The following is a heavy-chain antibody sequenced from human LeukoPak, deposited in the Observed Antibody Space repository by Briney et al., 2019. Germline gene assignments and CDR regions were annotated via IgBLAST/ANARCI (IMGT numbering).Heavy chain of an antibody. Sequence: RTGGSLRLSCAASGFTLSSYWMSWVRQAPGKGLEWVANIKQDGSEKYYVDSVKGRFTISRDNAKNPLYLQMNSLRAEDTAVYYCARDCSSTSCYRGGFDPWGQGTLVTVSS. V-gene: IGHV3-7*01. D-gene: IGHD2-2*01. CDR3: ARDCSSTSCYRGGFDP. J-gene: IGHJ5*02. CDR2: IKQDGSEK. CDR1: GFTLSSYW.